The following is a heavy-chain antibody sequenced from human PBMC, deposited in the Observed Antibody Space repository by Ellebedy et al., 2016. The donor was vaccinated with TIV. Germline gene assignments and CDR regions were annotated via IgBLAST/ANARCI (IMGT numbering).Heavy chain of an antibody. V-gene: IGHV1-24*01. D-gene: IGHD2-21*01. Sequence: AASVKVSCKVSGYSLTELSMHWVRQAPGKGLEWMGGFDTEDGETTYAQKFQGRIILTEDTSSDTAYMELSNLRSEDTAIYFCATDSSKSRLVMVASAQAFDVWGQGTLVTVSS. CDR2: FDTEDGET. CDR1: GYSLTELS. J-gene: IGHJ3*01. CDR3: ATDSSKSRLVMVASAQAFDV.